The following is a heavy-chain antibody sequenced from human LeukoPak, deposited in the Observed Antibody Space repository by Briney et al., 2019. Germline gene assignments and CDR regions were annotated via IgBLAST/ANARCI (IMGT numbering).Heavy chain of an antibody. J-gene: IGHJ4*02. D-gene: IGHD3-10*01. Sequence: PGGSRGLSCAGPGLPLGAYGIHWFRGPPAKGLKWVAVIWSDGSNKYYADSVKGRFTISRDNSRKTLYLQMNSLRVEDTAVYYCVRASGSFDYWGQGTLVTVSS. CDR2: IWSDGSNK. CDR3: VRASGSFDY. V-gene: IGHV3-33*01. CDR1: GLPLGAYG.